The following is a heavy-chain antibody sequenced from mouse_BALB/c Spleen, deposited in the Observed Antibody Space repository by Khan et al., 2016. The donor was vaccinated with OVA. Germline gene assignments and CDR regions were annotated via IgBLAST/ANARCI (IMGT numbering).Heavy chain of an antibody. Sequence: VQLKQSGPELVKPGASVKMSCKASGYTFTSYVMHWVKQKPGQGLEWIGYINPYNDGTKYNEKFKGKATLTSDKSSSTAYMELSSLTSDDSAVYYCARTKYYDYGYYIMDYWGQGTSVTVSS. CDR2: INPYNDGT. D-gene: IGHD2-4*01. CDR3: ARTKYYDYGYYIMDY. V-gene: IGHV1S136*01. CDR1: GYTFTSYV. J-gene: IGHJ4*01.